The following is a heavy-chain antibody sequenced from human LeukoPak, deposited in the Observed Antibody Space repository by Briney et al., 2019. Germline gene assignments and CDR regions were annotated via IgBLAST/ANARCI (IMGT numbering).Heavy chain of an antibody. CDR3: ARDRHGYDPTSWRWFDP. D-gene: IGHD5-12*01. V-gene: IGHV3-11*01. CDR2: ISSSGSTI. CDR1: GFTFSDYY. J-gene: IGHJ5*02. Sequence: GGSLRLSCAASGFTFSDYYMSWIRQAPGKGLEWVSYISSSGSTIYYADSVKGRFTISRDNAKNSLYLQMNSLRAEDTAVYCCARDRHGYDPTSWRWFDPWGQGTLVTVSS.